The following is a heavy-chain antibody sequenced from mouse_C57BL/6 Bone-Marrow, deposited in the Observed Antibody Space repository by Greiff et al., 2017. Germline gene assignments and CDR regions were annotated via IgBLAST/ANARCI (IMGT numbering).Heavy chain of an antibody. CDR1: GFSLTSYG. J-gene: IGHJ4*01. V-gene: IGHV2-5*01. CDR2: IWRGGST. CDR3: AKRDYSNPYAMDY. Sequence: VQLQQSGPGLEQPSQSLSITCTVSGFSLTSYGVHWVRQSPGKGLEWLGVIWRGGSTDYNAAFMSRLSITKDNSKSQVFFKMNSLQADDTAIYYCAKRDYSNPYAMDYWGQGTSVTVSS. D-gene: IGHD2-5*01.